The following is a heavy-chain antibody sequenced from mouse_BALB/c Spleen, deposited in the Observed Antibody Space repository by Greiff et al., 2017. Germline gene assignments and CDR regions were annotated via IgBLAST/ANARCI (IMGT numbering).Heavy chain of an antibody. V-gene: IGHV5-12-2*01. D-gene: IGHD3-1*01. Sequence: DVMLVESGGGLVQPGGSLKLSCAASGFTFSSYTMSWVRQTPEKRLEWVAYISNGGGSTYYPDTVKGRFTISRDNAKNTLYLQMSSLKSEDTAMYYCARRTAHAMDYWGQGTSVTVSS. CDR1: GFTFSSYT. CDR3: ARRTAHAMDY. CDR2: ISNGGGST. J-gene: IGHJ4*01.